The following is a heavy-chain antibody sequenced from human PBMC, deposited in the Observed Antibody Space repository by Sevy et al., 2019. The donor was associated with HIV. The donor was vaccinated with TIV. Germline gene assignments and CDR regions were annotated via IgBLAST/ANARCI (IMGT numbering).Heavy chain of an antibody. V-gene: IGHV3-66*01. CDR3: AGGKSGYGYGLDY. D-gene: IGHD5-18*01. CDR1: GFPVSSNY. Sequence: GGSLRLSCAASGFPVSSNYMSWVRQAPGKGLEWVSVIYSDGSTYHDESAKGGLTISKDNSKNTLYLQMNGLRVEETAVYYCAGGKSGYGYGLDYWGQGTLVTVSS. CDR2: IYSDGST. J-gene: IGHJ4*02.